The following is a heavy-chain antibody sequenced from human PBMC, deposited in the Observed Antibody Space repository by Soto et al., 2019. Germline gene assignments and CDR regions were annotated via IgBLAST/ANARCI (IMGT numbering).Heavy chain of an antibody. CDR3: AGIPAAIGVGWFDP. CDR2: SYYSGST. CDR1: GGSISSSSYY. V-gene: IGHV4-39*01. D-gene: IGHD2-2*02. Sequence: QLQLQESGPGLVKPSETLSLTYTVSGGSISSSSYYWGWIRQPPGKGLEWIGSSYYSGSTYYNPSLKSRVTRSVDTSKNQFSLKLSSVTAADTAVYYCAGIPAAIGVGWFDPWGQGTLVTVSS. J-gene: IGHJ5*02.